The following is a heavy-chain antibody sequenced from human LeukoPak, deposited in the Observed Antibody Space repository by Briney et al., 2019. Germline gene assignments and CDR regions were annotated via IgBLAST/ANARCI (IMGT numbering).Heavy chain of an antibody. CDR2: ISAYNGNT. Sequence: GASVKVSCKASGYTFTSYGISWVRQAPGQGLEWMGWISAYNGNTNYAQKLQGRVTMTTDTSTSTAYMELRCLRSDDTAVYYCARDSAPYHSSSSDTMYWGQGTLVTVSS. CDR1: GYTFTSYG. J-gene: IGHJ4*02. D-gene: IGHD6-13*01. V-gene: IGHV1-18*01. CDR3: ARDSAPYHSSSSDTMY.